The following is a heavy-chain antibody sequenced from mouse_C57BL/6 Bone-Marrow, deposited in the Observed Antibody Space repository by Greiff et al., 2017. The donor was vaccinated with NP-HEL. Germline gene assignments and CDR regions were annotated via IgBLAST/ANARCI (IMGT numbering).Heavy chain of an antibody. J-gene: IGHJ2*01. D-gene: IGHD4-1*01. V-gene: IGHV1-54*01. Sequence: QVHVKQSGAELVRPGTSVKVSCKASGYAFTNYLVEWVKQRPGQGLEWIGVINPGSGGTNYNEKFKGKATLTADNSSSTAYMQLSSLTSEDSAVYFCAREGENWVFDYWGQGTTLTVSS. CDR3: AREGENWVFDY. CDR1: GYAFTNYL. CDR2: INPGSGGT.